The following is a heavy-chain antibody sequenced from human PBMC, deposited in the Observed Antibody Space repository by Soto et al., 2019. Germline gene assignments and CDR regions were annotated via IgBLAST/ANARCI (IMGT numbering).Heavy chain of an antibody. CDR3: ARVGLEQSAKSGMDV. J-gene: IGHJ6*02. V-gene: IGHV5-51*01. Sequence: GESLKISCKGSGYRFTNYLICWVRQMPVKGLEWMGIFYPGDSDNRYSPSFQGKVTMSADTSTSTAYLQWNSLKASDTAIYFCARVGLEQSAKSGMDVGGQGTKVTV. D-gene: IGHD1-1*01. CDR1: GYRFTNYL. CDR2: FYPGDSDN.